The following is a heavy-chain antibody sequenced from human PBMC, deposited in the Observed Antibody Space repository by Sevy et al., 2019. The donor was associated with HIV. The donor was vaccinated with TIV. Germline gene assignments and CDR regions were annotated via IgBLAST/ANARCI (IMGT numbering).Heavy chain of an antibody. Sequence: SETLSLTCTVSGTSISGYYWSWIRQPPGKGLEWIGYIYYSGRSDYNPSLKSRVTISEDTSKNQFSLKLSSVTAADTAVYYCARDTMTTITTKAFDIWGQGTMVTVSS. D-gene: IGHD4-4*01. CDR3: ARDTMTTITTKAFDI. CDR2: IYYSGRS. CDR1: GTSISGYY. J-gene: IGHJ3*02. V-gene: IGHV4-59*01.